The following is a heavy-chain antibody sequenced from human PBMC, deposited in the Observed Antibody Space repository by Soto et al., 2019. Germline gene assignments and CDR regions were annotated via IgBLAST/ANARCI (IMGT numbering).Heavy chain of an antibody. CDR3: ARRWGGXFDI. J-gene: IGHJ3*02. CDR2: IYYSGST. V-gene: IGHV4-59*08. Sequence: PSETLSLTCTVSGGSISNYYWSWIRQPPGKGLEWIGYIYYSGSTNYNPSLKSRVTISVDTSKNQFSLKLSSVTAADTAVYYCARRWGGXFDIWGQGTMVTVSS. D-gene: IGHD3-10*01. CDR1: GGSISNYY.